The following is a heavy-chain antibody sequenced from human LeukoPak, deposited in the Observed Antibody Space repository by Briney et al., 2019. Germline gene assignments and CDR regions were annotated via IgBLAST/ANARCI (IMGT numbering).Heavy chain of an antibody. CDR3: ARAWDYCSSTSCYLFDY. V-gene: IGHV3-30*02. D-gene: IGHD2-2*01. CDR1: GFTFSSYG. Sequence: GGSLRLSCAASGFTFSSYGMHWVRQAPGKGLEWVAFIRYDGSNKYYADSVKGRFTISRDNSKNTLYLQMNSLRAEDMAVYYCARAWDYCSSTSCYLFDYWGQGTLVTVSS. J-gene: IGHJ4*02. CDR2: IRYDGSNK.